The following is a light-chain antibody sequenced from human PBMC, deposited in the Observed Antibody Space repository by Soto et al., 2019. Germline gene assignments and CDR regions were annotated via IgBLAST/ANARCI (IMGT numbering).Light chain of an antibody. Sequence: DVQMTQTPSSVSASVGDRVTITCRASERIGRWLAWYQQKPGKAPKLLIYGASNLQGGVPSRCSSSGSTTDFALTISSLQPEDFATYYCQQTYSFPHTFGQGTKVEIK. V-gene: IGKV1-12*01. CDR2: GAS. J-gene: IGKJ2*01. CDR1: ERIGRW. CDR3: QQTYSFPHT.